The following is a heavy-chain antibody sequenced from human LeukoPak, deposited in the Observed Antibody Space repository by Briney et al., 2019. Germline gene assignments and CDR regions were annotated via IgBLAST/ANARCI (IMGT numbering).Heavy chain of an antibody. J-gene: IGHJ4*02. V-gene: IGHV4-31*03. CDR2: IYYSGST. CDR1: GGSISSGGYY. D-gene: IGHD3-22*01. CDR3: ARRTLYYDSSGYVDY. Sequence: SQALSLTCTASGGSISSGGYYWSWIRQHPGKGLEWIGYIYYSGSTYYNPSLESRVTISVDTSKNQFSLKLSSVTAADTAVYYCARRTLYYDSSGYVDYWGQGTLVTVSP.